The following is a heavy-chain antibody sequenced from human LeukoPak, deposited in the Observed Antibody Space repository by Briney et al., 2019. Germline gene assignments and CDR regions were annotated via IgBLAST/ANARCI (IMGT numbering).Heavy chain of an antibody. V-gene: IGHV4-31*03. Sequence: SETLSLTCTVSGGSISSGGYHWSWIRQHPGKGLEWIGYIYYSGSTYYNPSLKSRVTISVDTSKNQFSLKLSSVTAADTAVYYCARGAYFDSSDAFDIWGQGTMVTVSS. D-gene: IGHD3-22*01. CDR1: GGSISSGGYH. J-gene: IGHJ3*02. CDR2: IYYSGST. CDR3: ARGAYFDSSDAFDI.